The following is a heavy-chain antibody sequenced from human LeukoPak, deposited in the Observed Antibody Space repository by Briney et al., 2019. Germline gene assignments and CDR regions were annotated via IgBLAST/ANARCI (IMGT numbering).Heavy chain of an antibody. CDR1: GFTFGDYA. CDR3: TRDWGDDVPTEFDY. D-gene: IGHD3-16*01. J-gene: IGHJ4*02. Sequence: GGSLRLSCTASGFTFGDYAMSWVRQAPGKGLEWVGFIRSKAYGGTTEYAASVKGRFTISRDDSKSIAYLQMNSLKTEDTAVYYCTRDWGDDVPTEFDYWGQGTLVTVSS. V-gene: IGHV3-49*04. CDR2: IRSKAYGGTT.